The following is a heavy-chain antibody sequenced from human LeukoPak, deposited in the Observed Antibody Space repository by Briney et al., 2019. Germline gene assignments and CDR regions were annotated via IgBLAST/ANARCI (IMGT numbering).Heavy chain of an antibody. CDR2: ITGSGENT. V-gene: IGHV3-23*01. CDR3: AKGRTYHYFMDV. Sequence: GGSLRLSCAASGFTFSLYAMTWVRQAPGKGLEWVSTITGSGENTFSAESVKGRFTISRDNSENTLYLQMNSLGAEDAAVYYCAKGRTYHYFMDVWAQGTTVTVSS. J-gene: IGHJ6*03. CDR1: GFTFSLYA.